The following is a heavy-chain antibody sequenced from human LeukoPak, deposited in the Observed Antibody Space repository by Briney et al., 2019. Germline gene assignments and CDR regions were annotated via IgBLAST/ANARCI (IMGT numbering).Heavy chain of an antibody. J-gene: IGHJ6*03. D-gene: IGHD5-18*01. V-gene: IGHV4-34*01. CDR3: ARGRSGYSYGSSYYYYYMDV. CDR1: GGSFSGYY. CDR2: INHSGST. Sequence: SETLSLTCAVYGGSFSGYYWSWLRQPPGKGLEWIGEINHSGSTNYNPSLKSRVTISVDTSKNQFSLKLSSVTAADTAVYYCARGRSGYSYGSSYYYYYMDVWGKGTTVTVSS.